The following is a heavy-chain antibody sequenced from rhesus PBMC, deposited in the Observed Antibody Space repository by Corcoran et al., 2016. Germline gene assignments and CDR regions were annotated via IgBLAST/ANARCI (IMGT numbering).Heavy chain of an antibody. D-gene: IGHD5-12*01. CDR1: GGSIRSNY. Sequence: QVQLQESGPGLVKPSETLSLTCAASGGSIRSNYWGWIRQAPGKGLEWIGRIYGSGGSTDYNPALQRRVTISTDTSKNQFSLQLSSVTAADTAVYYCARGGLRYSYSLDVWGRGVLVTVSS. J-gene: IGHJ5-2*02. CDR2: IYGSGGST. V-gene: IGHV4-160*01. CDR3: ARGGLRYSYSLDV.